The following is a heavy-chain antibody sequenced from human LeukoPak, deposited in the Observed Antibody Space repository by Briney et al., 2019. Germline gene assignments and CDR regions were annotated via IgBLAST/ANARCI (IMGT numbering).Heavy chain of an antibody. Sequence: SETLSLTCTVSGGSISSGDYYWSWIRQPPGKGLEWIGYIYYSGSTNYNPSLKSRVTISVDTSKNQFSLKLSSVTAADTAVYYCAREGYSSSWFDYWGQGTLVTVSS. D-gene: IGHD6-13*01. CDR3: AREGYSSSWFDY. CDR2: IYYSGST. V-gene: IGHV4-61*08. J-gene: IGHJ4*02. CDR1: GGSISSGDYY.